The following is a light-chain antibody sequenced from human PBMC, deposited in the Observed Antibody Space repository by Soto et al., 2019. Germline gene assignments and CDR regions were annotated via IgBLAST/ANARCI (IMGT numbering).Light chain of an antibody. CDR2: GAS. V-gene: IGKV3-20*01. Sequence: EIVLTQSPGTRSLSPGERATLSCRARQSVSSSYLAWYQQKPGQAPRLLIYGASSRATGIPDRFSGSGAGTDFTLTISRLEPEDFAVYYCQQYGSSPPFTFGPGTKVDIK. J-gene: IGKJ3*01. CDR1: QSVSSSY. CDR3: QQYGSSPPFT.